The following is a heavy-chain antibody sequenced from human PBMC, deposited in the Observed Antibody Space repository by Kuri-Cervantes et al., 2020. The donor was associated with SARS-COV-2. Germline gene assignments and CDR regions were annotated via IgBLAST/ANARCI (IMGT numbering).Heavy chain of an antibody. V-gene: IGHV3-72*01. CDR3: TKVALVDKPVMGRFFDY. Sequence: SFSLTCAASGFTFTSHAMNWVRHAPGKGLVWVGPIRNKANSYTTEYAAAVKGRFTISRDDSQNSLYMQMNSLKTVDTAVYYCTKVALVDKPVMGRFFDYWGQGTPVTVSS. CDR1: GFTFTSHA. J-gene: IGHJ4*02. D-gene: IGHD5-12*01. CDR2: IRNKANSYTT.